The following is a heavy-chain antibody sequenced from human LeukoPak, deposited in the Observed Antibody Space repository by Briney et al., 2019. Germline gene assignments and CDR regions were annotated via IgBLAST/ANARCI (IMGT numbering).Heavy chain of an antibody. V-gene: IGHV4-59*12. Sequence: PSETLSLTCTVSGDSISSYYWSWIRQSPGKGLEWIGYIYHSGSTNYNPSLKSRVTISVDTSQNQFSLKLSSVTAADTAVYYCASPPRRGYSYGYYYWGQGTLVTVSS. D-gene: IGHD5-18*01. CDR1: GDSISSYY. J-gene: IGHJ4*02. CDR2: IYHSGST. CDR3: ASPPRRGYSYGYYY.